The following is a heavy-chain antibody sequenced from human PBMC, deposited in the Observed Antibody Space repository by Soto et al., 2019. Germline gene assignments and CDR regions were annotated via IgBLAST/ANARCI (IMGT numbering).Heavy chain of an antibody. CDR1: GYTFTSYA. V-gene: IGHV1-3*01. Sequence: GASVKVSCKASGYTFTSYAMHWVRQAPGQRLEWMGWINAGNGNTKYSQKFQGRVTITRDTSASTAYMELSSLRSEDTAVYYCARDSPVYYMGHNPVDEWGQGTPVTVSS. D-gene: IGHD2-8*01. CDR2: INAGNGNT. J-gene: IGHJ4*02. CDR3: ARDSPVYYMGHNPVDE.